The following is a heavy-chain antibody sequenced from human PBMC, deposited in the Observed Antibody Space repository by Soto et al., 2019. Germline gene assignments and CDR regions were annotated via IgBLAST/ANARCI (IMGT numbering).Heavy chain of an antibody. CDR2: ISSSGSTI. Sequence: PGGSLRLSCAASGFTFSSYEMNWVRQAPGKGLEWVSYISSSGSTIYYADSVKGRFTISRDNAKNSLYLQMNSLRAVDTAVYYCASLSRADFWSGYYPSGMDVWGQGTTVTVSS. J-gene: IGHJ6*02. CDR3: ASLSRADFWSGYYPSGMDV. CDR1: GFTFSSYE. D-gene: IGHD3-3*01. V-gene: IGHV3-48*03.